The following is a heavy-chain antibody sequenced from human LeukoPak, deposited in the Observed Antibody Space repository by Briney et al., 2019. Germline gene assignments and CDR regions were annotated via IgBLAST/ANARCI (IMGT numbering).Heavy chain of an antibody. D-gene: IGHD1-26*01. V-gene: IGHV3-30*18. CDR3: AEDLLGGDGGSYYEVGELGMDV. CDR2: ISYDGSNK. J-gene: IGHJ6*02. CDR1: GFTFSSYG. Sequence: PGGSLRLSCAVSGFTFSSYGMQGVRQAPGKGVEWVAVISYDGSNKYCAGSVKGGFIISRDKTKNTLYLQMNSLRAEDTAVYYCAEDLLGGDGGSYYEVGELGMDVWGQGTTVTVSS.